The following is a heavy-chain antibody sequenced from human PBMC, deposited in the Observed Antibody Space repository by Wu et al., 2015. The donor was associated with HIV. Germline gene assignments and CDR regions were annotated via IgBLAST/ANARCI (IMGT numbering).Heavy chain of an antibody. D-gene: IGHD3-16*01. V-gene: IGHV1-69*13. CDR3: ARAPVPLGYFDY. CDR2: IIPIFGTA. J-gene: IGHJ4*02. CDR1: GGTFSGYA. Sequence: QVQLVQSGAEVKKPGSSVKVPCKASGGTFSGYAISWVRQAPGQGLEWMGRIIPIFGTANYAQKFQGRVTITADESTSTAYMELSSLRSEDTAVYYCARAPVPLGYFDYWGQGTLVTVSS.